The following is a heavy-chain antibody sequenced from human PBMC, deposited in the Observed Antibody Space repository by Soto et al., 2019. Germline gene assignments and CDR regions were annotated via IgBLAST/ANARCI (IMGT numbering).Heavy chain of an antibody. CDR3: ARVTAWFGDANWFDP. CDR1: GFTFSSYS. D-gene: IGHD3-10*01. V-gene: IGHV3-48*02. CDR2: ISTSSSNI. Sequence: GGSLRLSCAASGFTFSSYSMNWVRQAPGKGLEWVSYISTSSSNIYYADSVKGRLTISRDNAKNSLYLQMNSLRDEDTAVYYCARVTAWFGDANWFDPWGQGTLVTVSS. J-gene: IGHJ5*02.